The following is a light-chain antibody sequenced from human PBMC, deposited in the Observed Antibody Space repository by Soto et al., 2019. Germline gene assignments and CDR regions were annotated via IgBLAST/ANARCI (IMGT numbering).Light chain of an antibody. CDR3: AAWDDSLSVWV. V-gene: IGLV1-47*01. J-gene: IGLJ3*02. CDR1: SSNIGSNY. CDR2: RND. Sequence: QSVLTQPPSASGTPGQRVTISCSGSSSNIGSNYVCWYQQFPGTAPKLLIHRNDQRPSGVPGRFSGSKSGTSASLAIGGLRSEDEADYYCAAWDDSLSVWVFGGGTKLTVL.